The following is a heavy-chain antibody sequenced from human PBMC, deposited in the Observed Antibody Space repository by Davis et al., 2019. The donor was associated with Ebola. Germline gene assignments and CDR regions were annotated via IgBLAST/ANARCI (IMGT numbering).Heavy chain of an antibody. CDR2: ISGSGGST. J-gene: IGHJ4*02. V-gene: IGHV3-23*01. CDR3: AKDLEDSSGYYYKVWDY. D-gene: IGHD3-22*01. CDR1: GFTFSSYA. Sequence: GESLKISCAASGFTFSSYAMSWVRQAPGKGLEWVSAISGSGGSTYYADSVKGRFTISSDNSKNTLYLQMNSLRAEDTAVYYCAKDLEDSSGYYYKVWDYWGQGTLVTVSS.